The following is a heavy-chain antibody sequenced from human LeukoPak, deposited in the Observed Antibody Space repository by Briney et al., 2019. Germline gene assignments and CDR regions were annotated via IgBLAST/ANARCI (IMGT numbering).Heavy chain of an antibody. CDR2: IYPGDSDT. CDR3: ERVLVGAATLSY. V-gene: IGHV5-51*01. Sequence: GESLKISCKGSGYSFTTYWIASVRQMPGKGLEWMGVIYPGDSDTRYSPSFQGQVTLPADKSISTAYLQWSSLKASDTAIYYCERVLVGAATLSYWGQGTLVTVSS. J-gene: IGHJ4*02. CDR1: GYSFTTYW. D-gene: IGHD1-26*01.